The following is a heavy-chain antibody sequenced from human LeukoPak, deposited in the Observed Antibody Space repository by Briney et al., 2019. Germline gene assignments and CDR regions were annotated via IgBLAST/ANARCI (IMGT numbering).Heavy chain of an antibody. CDR2: IIPIFGTA. V-gene: IGHV1-69*05. CDR1: GGTFSSYA. CDR3: ARARRVVPAAIMHYYYYMDV. Sequence: SVKVSCKASGGTFSSYAISWVRQAPGQGLEWMGGIIPIFGTANYAQKFQGRVTITKDESKRRAYMELSSLRSEDTAVYYCARARRVVPAAIMHYYYYMDVWGKGTTVTVSS. D-gene: IGHD2-2*01. J-gene: IGHJ6*03.